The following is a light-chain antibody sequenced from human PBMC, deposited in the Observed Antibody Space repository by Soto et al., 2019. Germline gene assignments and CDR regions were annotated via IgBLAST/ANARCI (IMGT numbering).Light chain of an antibody. V-gene: IGLV7-46*01. J-gene: IGLJ2*01. CDR3: FLSCSSAHVV. CDR1: TGAVTSGHY. Sequence: QALVTQEPSLTVSPGGTVTLTCGSSTGAVTSGHYPYWFQQRPVQAPRTLIYDTSNKHSWTPARFSGSLLGAKAALTLSGGQPADESQQYYFLSCSSAHVVFGGGTKVTVL. CDR2: DTS.